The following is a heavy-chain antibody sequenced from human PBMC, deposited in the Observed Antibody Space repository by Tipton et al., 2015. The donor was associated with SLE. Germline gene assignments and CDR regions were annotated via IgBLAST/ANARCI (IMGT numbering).Heavy chain of an antibody. CDR3: ARVAPTEVFDY. J-gene: IGHJ4*02. V-gene: IGHV4-34*12. Sequence: GLVKPSQTLSLTCAVSGESFNGYFWTWIHQPPGKGLEWIAEIIHSGVTNYNPSLRSRVTISVDMSKNQVSLKLSSVTAADTAVYYCARVAPTEVFDYWGQGTLVTVSS. CDR1: GESFNGYF. D-gene: IGHD1-1*01. CDR2: IIHSGVT.